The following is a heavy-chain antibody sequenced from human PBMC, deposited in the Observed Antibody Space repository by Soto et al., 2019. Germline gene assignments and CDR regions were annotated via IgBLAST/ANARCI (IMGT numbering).Heavy chain of an antibody. CDR1: SGSISSGHW. CDR2: IYQSGST. CDR3: ATNSYYSLGV. V-gene: IGHV4-4*02. J-gene: IGHJ6*02. Sequence: QVQLQESGPGLVKPSGTLSLTCAVSSGSISSGHWWNWVRQPPGKGLEWIGEIYQSGSTHYNPSLKGRVTGSVDKSMNQFSLKLTSVTAADTAVYYCATNSYYSLGVWGQGTTVTVSS.